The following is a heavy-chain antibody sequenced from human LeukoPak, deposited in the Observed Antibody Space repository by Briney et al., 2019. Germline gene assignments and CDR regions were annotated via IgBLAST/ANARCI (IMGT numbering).Heavy chain of an antibody. J-gene: IGHJ4*02. V-gene: IGHV3-23*01. D-gene: IGHD6-13*01. CDR3: ASQYSSNYGY. CDR1: GFTFSNYV. CDR2: INYGGDIT. Sequence: GGSLRLSCAASGFTFSNYVMNWVRQAPGKGLEWVSVINYGGDITYYADSVKGRFTISRDNSKNTLYLQMNSLRAEDTAVYYCASQYSSNYGYWGPGTLVTVSS.